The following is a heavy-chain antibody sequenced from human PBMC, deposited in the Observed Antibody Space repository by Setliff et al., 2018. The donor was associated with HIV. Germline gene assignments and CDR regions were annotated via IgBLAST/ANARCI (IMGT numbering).Heavy chain of an antibody. CDR1: GFTFSSYN. J-gene: IGHJ6*02. CDR3: ARILSSRGIIEAYYYAMDV. D-gene: IGHD3-10*01. V-gene: IGHV3-21*06. CDR2: ISSTSTYT. Sequence: LRLSCAASGFTFSSYNMNWVRQAPGKGLEWVSSISSTSTYTYYADSLKGRFTTSRDNAKNSLYLQMNSLRSEDTAVYYCARILSSRGIIEAYYYAMDVWGQGTTVTVSS.